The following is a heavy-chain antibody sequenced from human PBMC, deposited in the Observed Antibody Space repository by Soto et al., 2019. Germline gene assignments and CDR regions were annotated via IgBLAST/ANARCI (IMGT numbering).Heavy chain of an antibody. CDR2: IKTKADGGTT. V-gene: IGHV3-15*07. J-gene: IGHJ6*02. CDR1: GFTFTNAY. D-gene: IGHD3-10*01. CDR3: SHAPGRRGYYGMDV. Sequence: GGSLRLSCAASGFTFTNAYMNWVRQAPGKGLEWVGRIKTKADGGTTDYAAPVKGIFFISRVDSKATLYVQMNSFQTEDTGVYYCSHAPGRRGYYGMDVWGQGTTVTVSS.